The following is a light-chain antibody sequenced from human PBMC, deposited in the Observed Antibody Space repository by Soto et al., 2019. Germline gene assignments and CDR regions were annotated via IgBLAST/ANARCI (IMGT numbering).Light chain of an antibody. J-gene: IGKJ1*01. CDR3: QQYDSYSWT. CDR1: QSVRTW. CDR2: KAS. Sequence: DIQMTQSPSTLSASVGDRVTITCRASQSVRTWLAWFQQKPGKAPKVLIYKASNLETGVPSRFSGSGSGTEFTLTISSLQPDDFATYYCQQYDSYSWTFGQGTKVDIK. V-gene: IGKV1-5*03.